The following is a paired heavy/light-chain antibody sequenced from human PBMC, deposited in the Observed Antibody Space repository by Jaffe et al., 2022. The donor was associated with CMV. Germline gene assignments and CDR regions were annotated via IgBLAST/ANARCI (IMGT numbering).Heavy chain of an antibody. CDR3: ARHSRRITIFGVVAYDAFDI. CDR1: GYSFTSYW. Sequence: EVQLVQSGAEVKKPGESLRISCKGSGYSFTSYWISWVRQMPGKGLEWMGRIDPSDSYTNYSPSFQGHVTISADKSISTAYLQWSSLKASDTAMYYCARHSRRITIFGVVAYDAFDIWGQGTMVTVSS. CDR2: IDPSDSYT. D-gene: IGHD3-3*01. V-gene: IGHV5-10-1*03. J-gene: IGHJ3*02.
Light chain of an antibody. CDR1: SSDVGGYNY. CDR2: DVS. J-gene: IGLJ1*01. CDR3: CSYAGSYSYV. V-gene: IGLV2-11*01. Sequence: QSALTQPRSVSGSPGQSVTISCTGTSSDVGGYNYVSWYQQHPGKAPKLMIYDVSKRPSGVPDRFSGSKSGNTASLTISGLQAEDEADYYCCSYAGSYSYVFGTGTKVTVL.